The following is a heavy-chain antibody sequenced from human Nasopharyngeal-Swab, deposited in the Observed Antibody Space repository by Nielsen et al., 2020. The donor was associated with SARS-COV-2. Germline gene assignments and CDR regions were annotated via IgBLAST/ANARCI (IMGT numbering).Heavy chain of an antibody. CDR1: GFIFSDYT. CDR3: ARDSGGYLDY. J-gene: IGHJ4*02. V-gene: IGHV3-21*01. Sequence: GESLKISCAASGFIFSDYTINWVRQAPGRGLEWVSSISSSSRYIFHADSVRGRFTISRDNSKNTLYLQMNSLRAEDTAVYYCARDSGGYLDYWGQGTLVTVSS. CDR2: ISSSSRYI. D-gene: IGHD2-15*01.